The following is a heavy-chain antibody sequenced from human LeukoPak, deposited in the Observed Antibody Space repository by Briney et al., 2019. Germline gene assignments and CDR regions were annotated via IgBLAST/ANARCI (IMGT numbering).Heavy chain of an antibody. Sequence: GGSLRLSCAASGFTFSSYGIHWVRQAPGKGLEWVAVIWYDGSNKYYADSVKGRFTISRDNSKNTLYLQMNSLRAEDTAVYYCAKDPSELWYFDYWGQGTLVTVSS. D-gene: IGHD1-1*01. V-gene: IGHV3-30*02. CDR2: IWYDGSNK. CDR3: AKDPSELWYFDY. CDR1: GFTFSSYG. J-gene: IGHJ4*02.